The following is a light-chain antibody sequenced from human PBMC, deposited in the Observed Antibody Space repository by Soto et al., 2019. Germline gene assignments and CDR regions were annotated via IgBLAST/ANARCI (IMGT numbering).Light chain of an antibody. V-gene: IGKV3-20*01. CDR2: GAS. CDR3: QQYDSSPYT. J-gene: IGKJ2*01. Sequence: EIVLTQSPGTLSLSPGDRATLSCRASQSVSSSFLAWYQLKPGQAPRLLIYGASSRAPGIPDRFSGSGSGTDFTLTISRLEPEDFAVYYCQQYDSSPYTFGQGTKLEIK. CDR1: QSVSSSF.